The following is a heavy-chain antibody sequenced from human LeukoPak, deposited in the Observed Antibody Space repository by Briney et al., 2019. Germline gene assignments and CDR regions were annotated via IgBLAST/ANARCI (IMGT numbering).Heavy chain of an antibody. D-gene: IGHD2-21*01. CDR2: IYYSGST. Sequence: PSETLSLTCTVSGGSISNSSYYWGWIRQPPGKGLEWIGSIYYSGSTYYNPSLKSRVTISVDTSKNQFSLKLSSVTAADTAVYYCARHLPAGVIAMDYWGQGTLVTVSS. J-gene: IGHJ4*02. CDR1: GGSISNSSYY. CDR3: ARHLPAGVIAMDY. V-gene: IGHV4-39*01.